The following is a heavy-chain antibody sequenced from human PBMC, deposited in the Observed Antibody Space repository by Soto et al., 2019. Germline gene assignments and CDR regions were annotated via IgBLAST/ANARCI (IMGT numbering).Heavy chain of an antibody. V-gene: IGHV3-23*01. CDR1: GFTFSSYA. CDR3: EKDSSSWYYYCGMDV. Sequence: GGSLRLSCAASGFTFSSYAMSWVRQAPGKGLEWVSAISGSGGSTYYAESVKGRFTISRDKSKNQLYLQMNSLRAEETAVYYFEKDSSSWYYYCGMDVWGQWTTVTVSS. CDR2: ISGSGGST. J-gene: IGHJ6*02. D-gene: IGHD6-13*01.